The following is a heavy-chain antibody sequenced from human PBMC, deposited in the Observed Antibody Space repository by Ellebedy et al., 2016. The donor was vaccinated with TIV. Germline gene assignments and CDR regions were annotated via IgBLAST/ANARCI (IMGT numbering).Heavy chain of an antibody. Sequence: LSLTCAASGFTFSSYAMNWVRQAPGKGLEWVSAVSGSGVSTYYADSVKGRFTISRDNAKNSLYLQMNSLRAEDTAVYYCARGTYWGQGTLVTVSS. V-gene: IGHV3-23*01. CDR1: GFTFSSYA. CDR2: VSGSGVST. J-gene: IGHJ4*02. CDR3: ARGTY.